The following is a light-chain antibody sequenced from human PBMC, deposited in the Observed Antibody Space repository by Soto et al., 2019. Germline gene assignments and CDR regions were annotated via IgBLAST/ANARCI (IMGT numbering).Light chain of an antibody. CDR1: NGHTIYA. CDR3: QTWGTGSWV. J-gene: IGLJ3*02. Sequence: QSVLTQSPSASASLGASVKLTCTLNNGHTIYAVAWHQQHPEKGPRYIMKVNSDGSHTKGDGVPDRFSGSSAGADRYLTISGLQSDDEADYYCQTWGTGSWVFGGGTKLTVL. CDR2: VNSDGSH. V-gene: IGLV4-69*01.